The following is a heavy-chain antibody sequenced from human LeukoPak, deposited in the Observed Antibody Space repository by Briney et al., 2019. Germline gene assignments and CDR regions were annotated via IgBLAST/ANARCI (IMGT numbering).Heavy chain of an antibody. V-gene: IGHV1-46*01. Sequence: ASVKVSCKASGYTFTGYYMHWVRQAPGQGLEWMGIINPSGGSTSYAQKFQGRVTMTRDTSTSTVYMELSSLRSEDTAVYYCARGEIDHILWFGELFPYFDYWGQGTLVTVSS. D-gene: IGHD3-10*01. J-gene: IGHJ4*02. CDR3: ARGEIDHILWFGELFPYFDY. CDR1: GYTFTGYY. CDR2: INPSGGST.